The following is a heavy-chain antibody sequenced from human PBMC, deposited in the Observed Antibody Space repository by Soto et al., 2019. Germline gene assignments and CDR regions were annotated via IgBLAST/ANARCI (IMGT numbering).Heavy chain of an antibody. D-gene: IGHD6-6*01. CDR1: GFTVRGNY. CDR3: ASTRGSSYDY. J-gene: IGHJ4*02. V-gene: IGHV3-53*02. CDR2: ICNGGGT. Sequence: EVQLVETGGGLIQPGGSLRLSCAASGFTVRGNYMSWVRQAPGKGLEWVSVICNGGGTYYADSVKGRFTISRDNSKNTLYLQMNSLRAEDTAVYYCASTRGSSYDYWGQGTLVTVSS.